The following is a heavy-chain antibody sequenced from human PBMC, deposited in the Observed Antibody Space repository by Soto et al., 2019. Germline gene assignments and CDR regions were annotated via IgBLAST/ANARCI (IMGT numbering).Heavy chain of an antibody. CDR2: ISSSSSYI. D-gene: IGHD5-12*01. V-gene: IGHV3-21*01. CDR3: ASDQNSGYDYYYYYGMDV. J-gene: IGHJ6*02. CDR1: GFTFSSYI. Sequence: GSLRLSFAASGFTFSSYIMNWVRQAPVKGLEWVSSISSSSSYIYYADSVKGRFTISRDNAKNSLYLQMNSLRAEDTAVYYCASDQNSGYDYYYYYGMDVLGQRTTLAVSS.